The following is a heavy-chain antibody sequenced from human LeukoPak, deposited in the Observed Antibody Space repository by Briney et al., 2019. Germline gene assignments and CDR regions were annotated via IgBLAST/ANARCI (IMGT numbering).Heavy chain of an antibody. V-gene: IGHV1-3*01. CDR1: GYTFTSYP. J-gene: IGHJ4*02. CDR2: INGGKGNT. CDR3: GRDPDY. Sequence: GASVKVSCKASGYTFTSYPMHWVRQAPGQRLEWMGWINGGKGNTKYSQKFQGRVTITRDTSATTAYMELSSLTSEDTAVYYCGRDPDYWGQGTLVTVSS.